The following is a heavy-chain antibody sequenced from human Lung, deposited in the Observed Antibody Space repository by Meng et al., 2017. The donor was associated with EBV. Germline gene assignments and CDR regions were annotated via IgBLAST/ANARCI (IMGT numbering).Heavy chain of an antibody. J-gene: IGHJ4*02. CDR1: GYTFIGSF. V-gene: IGHV1-2*06. CDR2: INPKTGDS. Sequence: QVQLVQSGDEMKQSGASVRLSCKASGYTFIGSFMHWVREAPGQGLEWVGRINPKTGDSDLSPKFRGRVSLTRDTSTGTAYMDFSSLQSADTAVYFCATPLETTMAPDHWGQGTLVTVSS. CDR3: ATPLETTMAPDH. D-gene: IGHD5-18*01.